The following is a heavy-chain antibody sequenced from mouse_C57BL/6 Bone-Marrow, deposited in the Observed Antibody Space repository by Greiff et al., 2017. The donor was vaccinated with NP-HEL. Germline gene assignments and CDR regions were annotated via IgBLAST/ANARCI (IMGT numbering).Heavy chain of an antibody. J-gene: IGHJ4*01. Sequence: QVHVKQSGAELVKPGASVKLSCKASGYTFTEYTIHWVKQRSGQGLEWIGWFYPGSGSIKYNEKFKDKATLTADKSSSTVYMELSRLTSEDSAVYFCARHEEGGSRDYYAMDYWGQGTSVTVSS. CDR2: FYPGSGSI. CDR1: GYTFTEYT. CDR3: ARHEEGGSRDYYAMDY. V-gene: IGHV1-62-2*01. D-gene: IGHD1-1*01.